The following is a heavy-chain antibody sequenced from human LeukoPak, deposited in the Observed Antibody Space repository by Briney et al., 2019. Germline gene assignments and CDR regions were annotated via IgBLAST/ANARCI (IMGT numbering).Heavy chain of an antibody. V-gene: IGHV3-11*04. CDR1: GFTFSDYH. D-gene: IGHD5-12*01. J-gene: IGHJ6*03. Sequence: GGSLRLSRAASGFTFSDYHMSWIRQAPGKGLEWVSYISSSGSPTHYADSVKGRFTVSRDNAQNSLYLQMNSLRVEDTAVYYCARAYSGYNYVGYYYYYYMDVWGKGTTVTVSS. CDR2: ISSSGSPT. CDR3: ARAYSGYNYVGYYYYYYMDV.